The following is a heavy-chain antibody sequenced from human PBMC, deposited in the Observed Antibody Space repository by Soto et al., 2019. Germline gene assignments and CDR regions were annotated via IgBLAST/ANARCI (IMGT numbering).Heavy chain of an antibody. CDR1: GFSFSRYL. CDR3: ASGWFGEFVYQFDY. Sequence: GGSLRLSCAASGFSFSRYLMTWVRQTPGQGLEWVSSISGRGDATYYADSVKGRFTISRDNSTSTLFLQMKSLGADDTAVYYCASGWFGEFVYQFDYWGQGTLVTVSS. J-gene: IGHJ4*02. V-gene: IGHV3-23*01. D-gene: IGHD3-10*01. CDR2: ISGRGDAT.